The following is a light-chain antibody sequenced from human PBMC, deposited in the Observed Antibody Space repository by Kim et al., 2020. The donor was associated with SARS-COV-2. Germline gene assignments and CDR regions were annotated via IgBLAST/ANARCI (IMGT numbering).Light chain of an antibody. J-gene: IGLJ2*01. CDR2: YDS. CDR3: QVWDSSIDHVV. Sequence: SYELTQPPSVSVAPGKPARIPCGGNNIGSKNVHWYQQKPGQAPVLVIFYDSDRPSGIPERFSGSNSGNTSTLTINRVEAGDEADYYCQVWDSSIDHVVFG. V-gene: IGLV3-21*04. CDR1: NIGSKN.